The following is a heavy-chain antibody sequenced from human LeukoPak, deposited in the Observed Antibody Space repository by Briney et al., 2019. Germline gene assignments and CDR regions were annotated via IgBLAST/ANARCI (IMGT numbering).Heavy chain of an antibody. D-gene: IGHD5-18*01. CDR2: IYTSGST. V-gene: IGHV4-4*07. CDR1: GGSITGYH. Sequence: SETLSLTCTVSGGSITGYHWSWIRQPAGKGLEWVGRIYTSGSTNHNPSLKSRVTMSVDTSKNQFSLKLSSVTAADTAVYYCARDRAYSFGASFDYWGQGTLVTVSS. CDR3: ARDRAYSFGASFDY. J-gene: IGHJ4*02.